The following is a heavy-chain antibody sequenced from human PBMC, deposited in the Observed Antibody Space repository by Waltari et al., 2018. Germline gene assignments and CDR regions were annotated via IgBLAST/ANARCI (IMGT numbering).Heavy chain of an antibody. Sequence: EVQLLESGGGLFQPGGSLRLSCAASGFAFSNYAMTWVRQAPGKGLGWVSRISGSVDNTYYADAVKGRFTISRDNAKDSGYLQMNSRRADDTAMYYCVRDHWGPDYWGQGTLVTVSS. J-gene: IGHJ4*02. CDR1: GFAFSNYA. CDR2: ISGSVDNT. V-gene: IGHV3-21*02. CDR3: VRDHWGPDY. D-gene: IGHD7-27*01.